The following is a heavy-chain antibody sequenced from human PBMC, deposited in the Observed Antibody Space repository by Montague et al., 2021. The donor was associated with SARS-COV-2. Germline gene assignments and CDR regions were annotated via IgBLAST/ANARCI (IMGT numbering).Heavy chain of an antibody. D-gene: IGHD5-24*01. CDR2: IYYRGST. V-gene: IGHV4-59*01. Sequence: SETLSLTCTVSGGSMNSSYWGWIRQPPGKGPEWIGYIYYRGSTNYNPSLQTRVTISVDPSKNQFSLKLSSVTAADTAVYYCAREDRWNWFDSWGQGTLVIVSS. CDR1: GGSMNSSY. CDR3: AREDRWNWFDS. J-gene: IGHJ5*01.